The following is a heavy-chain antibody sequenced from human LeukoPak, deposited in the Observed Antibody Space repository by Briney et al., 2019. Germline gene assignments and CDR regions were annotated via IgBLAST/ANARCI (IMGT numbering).Heavy chain of an antibody. J-gene: IGHJ5*02. CDR2: INHSGST. CDR1: GGSFGGYY. D-gene: IGHD6-19*01. V-gene: IGHV4-34*01. CDR3: ARLLYSSGWYGLRWFDP. Sequence: SETLSLTCAVYGGSFGGYYWSWIRQPPGKGLEWIGEINHSGSTNYNPSLKSRVTISVDTSKNQFSLKLSSVTAADTAVYYCARLLYSSGWYGLRWFDPWGQGTLVTVFS.